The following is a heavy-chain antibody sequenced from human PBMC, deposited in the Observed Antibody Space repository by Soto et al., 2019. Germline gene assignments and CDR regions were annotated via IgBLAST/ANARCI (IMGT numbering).Heavy chain of an antibody. V-gene: IGHV4-39*07. J-gene: IGHJ5*02. Sequence: PSETLSLTCTVSGGSISSSSYHWGWIRQPPGKGLEWVGNIYYSGSTNYNPSLKSRVTISVDTSKNQFSLKLTSVTAADTAVYYCARGYSRSPNWFDPWGQGTLVTVSS. CDR2: IYYSGST. D-gene: IGHD6-6*01. CDR3: ARGYSRSPNWFDP. CDR1: GGSISSSSYH.